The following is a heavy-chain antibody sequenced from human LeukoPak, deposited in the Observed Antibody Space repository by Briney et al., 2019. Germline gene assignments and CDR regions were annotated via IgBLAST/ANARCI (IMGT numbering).Heavy chain of an antibody. D-gene: IGHD2-2*01. V-gene: IGHV4-39*01. CDR1: GGSISSSSYY. J-gene: IGHJ4*02. Sequence: PSETLSLTCTVSGGSISSSSYYWGWIRQPPGKGLEWIGSIYYSRSTYYNPSLKSRVPISVDTSKNQFSLKLSSVTAADTAVYYCARQGHYPWYQFDYWGQGTLVTVSS. CDR3: ARQGHYPWYQFDY. CDR2: IYYSRST.